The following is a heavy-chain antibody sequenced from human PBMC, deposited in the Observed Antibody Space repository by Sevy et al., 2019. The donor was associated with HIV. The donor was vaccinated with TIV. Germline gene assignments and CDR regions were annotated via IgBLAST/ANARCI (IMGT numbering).Heavy chain of an antibody. CDR1: GFTLGDYG. D-gene: IGHD3-3*01. CDR2: IRSKVYGGTT. V-gene: IGHV3-49*03. Sequence: GGSLRLSCTASGFTLGDYGLTWFRQAPGKGLEWVGFIRSKVYGGTTEYAASVKGRFTISRGDSNSIAHLQMNSLKTGDTSVYYCTMGRLLFLERLFPADYWGQGTLVTVSS. CDR3: TMGRLLFLERLFPADY. J-gene: IGHJ4*02.